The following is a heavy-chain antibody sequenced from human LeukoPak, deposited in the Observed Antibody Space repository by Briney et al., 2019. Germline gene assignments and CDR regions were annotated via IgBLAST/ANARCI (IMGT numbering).Heavy chain of an antibody. Sequence: SETLSLTCTVSGASIGGGRNYWGWVRQSTGKGLEWIASVYFSGSSQYNPSLVSRAFISVDSSKNQVSLRLDSVTAADSAVYHCARHLSGTTTAHYFDLWGQGTLVTVSS. D-gene: IGHD4-17*01. CDR2: VYFSGSS. CDR1: GASIGGGRNY. V-gene: IGHV4-39*01. J-gene: IGHJ4*02. CDR3: ARHLSGTTTAHYFDL.